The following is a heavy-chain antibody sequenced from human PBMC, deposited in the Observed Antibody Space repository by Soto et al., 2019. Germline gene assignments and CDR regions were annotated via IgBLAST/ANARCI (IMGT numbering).Heavy chain of an antibody. CDR3: ATVFLGHSSGWEYFQH. V-gene: IGHV2-5*02. Sequence: SGPTLVNPTQTLTLTCTFSGFSLSTSGVGVGWIRQPPGKALGWLALIYWDDDKRYSPSLKSRLTITKDTSKNQVVLTMTNMDPVDTATYYCATVFLGHSSGWEYFQHWGQGTLVTVSS. CDR2: IYWDDDK. J-gene: IGHJ1*01. D-gene: IGHD6-19*01. CDR1: GFSLSTSGVG.